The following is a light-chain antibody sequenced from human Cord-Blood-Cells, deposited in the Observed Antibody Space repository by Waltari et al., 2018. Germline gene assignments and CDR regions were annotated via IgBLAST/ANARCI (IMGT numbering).Light chain of an antibody. CDR1: QSVSRSY. Sequence: EIVLTQSPGTLSLSPGERATLSCRASQSVSRSYLAWYQQKPGQAPRPLIYGASSRATGIPYRFSGSGSGTDFTLTISRLEPEDFAVYYCQQYGSSPGTFGGGTKVEIK. J-gene: IGKJ4*01. CDR2: GAS. CDR3: QQYGSSPGT. V-gene: IGKV3-20*01.